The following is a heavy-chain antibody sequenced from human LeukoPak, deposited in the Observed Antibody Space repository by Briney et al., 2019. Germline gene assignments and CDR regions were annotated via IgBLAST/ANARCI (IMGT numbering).Heavy chain of an antibody. CDR3: AKDLYYYGSGSYY. CDR2: ISGSGGST. V-gene: IGHV3-23*01. CDR1: GFTFSSYA. J-gene: IGHJ4*02. D-gene: IGHD3-10*01. Sequence: GGSLRLSCADSGFTFSSYAMSWVRQAPGKGLEWVSAISGSGGSTYYADSVKGRFTISRDNSKNTLYLQMNSLRAEDTAVYYCAKDLYYYGSGSYYWGQGTLVTVSS.